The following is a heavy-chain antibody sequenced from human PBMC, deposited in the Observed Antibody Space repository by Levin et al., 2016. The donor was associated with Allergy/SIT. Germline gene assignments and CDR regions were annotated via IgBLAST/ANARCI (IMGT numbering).Heavy chain of an antibody. J-gene: IGHJ3*02. D-gene: IGHD2-15*01. CDR1: GYTFTAYY. CDR3: AREAYCSGGSCNWWGNDNAFDI. V-gene: IGHV1-18*04. CDR2: IRGHDGDT. Sequence: ASVKVSCKASGYTFTAYYIHWVRQAPGQGLEWMGWIRGHDGDTHFAQKFHGRVTMTTDTSTSTAYMELRSLRSDDTAVYYCAREAYCSGGSCNWWGNDNAFDIWGQGTVITVSS.